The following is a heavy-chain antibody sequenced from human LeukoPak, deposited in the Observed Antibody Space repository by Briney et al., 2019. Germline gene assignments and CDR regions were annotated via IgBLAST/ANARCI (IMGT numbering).Heavy chain of an antibody. D-gene: IGHD6-13*01. Sequence: PGGSLRLSCAASGFTFSSSWMHWVRQAPGKGLEWVAVISYDGSNKYYADSVKGRFTISRDNSKNTLYLQMNSLRAEDTAVYYCANGYSSSWYGNVYWGQGTLVTVSS. J-gene: IGHJ4*02. CDR1: GFTFSSSW. CDR2: ISYDGSNK. CDR3: ANGYSSSWYGNVY. V-gene: IGHV3-30*18.